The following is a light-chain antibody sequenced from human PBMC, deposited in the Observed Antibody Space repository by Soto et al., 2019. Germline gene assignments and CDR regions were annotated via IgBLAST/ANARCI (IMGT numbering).Light chain of an antibody. CDR2: DVN. CDR1: SSAVGTFSL. CDR3: FSKISGFVYG. V-gene: IGLV2-14*02. J-gene: IGLJ1*01. Sequence: QSALTQPASVSGSPGQSITISCTGSSSAVGTFSLVSWYQHHPGKAPKLLIYDVNNRPSGISDRFSGSKSGDTASLTISGLQAEDEADYFCFSKISGFVYGFGTGTKLTVL.